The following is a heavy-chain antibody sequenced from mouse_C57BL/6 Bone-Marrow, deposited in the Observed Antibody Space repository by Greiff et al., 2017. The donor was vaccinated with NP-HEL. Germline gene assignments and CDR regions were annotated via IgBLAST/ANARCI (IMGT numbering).Heavy chain of an antibody. J-gene: IGHJ3*01. CDR2: IYPGDGDT. V-gene: IGHV1-80*01. CDR3: ARGAY. Sequence: VQLQQSGAALVKPGASVKISCKASGYEFSNYWMNWVKQRPGKGLEWIGQIYPGDGDTNYNGKFKDKATLTADKSSSTAYMQLSRLTAEDSAVYFCARGAYWGQGTLVTVSA. CDR1: GYEFSNYW.